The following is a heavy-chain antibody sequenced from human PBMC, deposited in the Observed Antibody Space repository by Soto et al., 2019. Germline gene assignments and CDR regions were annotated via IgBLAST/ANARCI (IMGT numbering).Heavy chain of an antibody. V-gene: IGHV3-23*01. Sequence: PGGSLRLSCAASGFTFSSYAMSWVRQAPGKGLEWVSAISGSGGSTHYADSVKGRFTISRDNSKNTLYLQMNSLRAEDTAVYYCAKGARRPDLFDIVVVPDFGYGMDFWGQGTTVTVSS. CDR2: ISGSGGST. CDR1: GFTFSSYA. CDR3: AKGARRPDLFDIVVVPDFGYGMDF. D-gene: IGHD2-2*01. J-gene: IGHJ6*02.